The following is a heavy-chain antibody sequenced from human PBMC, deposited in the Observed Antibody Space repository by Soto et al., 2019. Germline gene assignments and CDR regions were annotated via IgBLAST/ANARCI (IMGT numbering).Heavy chain of an antibody. D-gene: IGHD1-1*01. CDR3: AKDGAYLEPTPYYYYGMDV. CDR1: GFTFSSYG. V-gene: IGHV3-30*18. CDR2: ISYDGSNK. J-gene: IGHJ6*02. Sequence: GGSLRLSCAASGFTFSSYGMHWVRQAPGKGLEWVAVISYDGSNKYYADSVKGRFTISRDNSKNTLYLQMNSLRAEDTAVYYCAKDGAYLEPTPYYYYGMDVWGQGTTVTVSS.